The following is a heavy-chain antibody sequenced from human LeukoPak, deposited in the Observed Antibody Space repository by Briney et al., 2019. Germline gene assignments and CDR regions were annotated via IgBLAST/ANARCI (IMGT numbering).Heavy chain of an antibody. J-gene: IGHJ3*02. CDR3: ASEGVVVSPRAFDI. D-gene: IGHD3-22*01. V-gene: IGHV3-33*01. CDR1: GFTFSSYG. Sequence: AGGSLRLSCAASGFTFSSYGMHWVRQAPGKGLEWVAVIWYDGSNKYYADSVKGRFTISRDNSKKTLYMQMNSLRAEDTAVYYCASEGVVVSPRAFDIWGQGTMVTVSS. CDR2: IWYDGSNK.